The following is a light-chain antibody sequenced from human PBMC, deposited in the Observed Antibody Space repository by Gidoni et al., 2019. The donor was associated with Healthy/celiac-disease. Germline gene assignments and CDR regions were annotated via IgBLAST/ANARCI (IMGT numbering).Light chain of an antibody. Sequence: IVLTQSPDFQSVTPNEKVTITCLASQSIGSSLHWYQQKPDQSPKLLIKYASQSFSGVPSRFSGSGYGTEFTLTINSLEAEDAATYYCHQRSSSTFGPGTKVDIK. V-gene: IGKV6-21*01. CDR2: YAS. CDR1: QSIGSS. J-gene: IGKJ3*01. CDR3: HQRSSST.